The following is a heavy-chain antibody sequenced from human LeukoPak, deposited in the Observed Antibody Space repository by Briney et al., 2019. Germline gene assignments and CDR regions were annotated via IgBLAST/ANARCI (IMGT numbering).Heavy chain of an antibody. V-gene: IGHV4-38-2*02. CDR2: IYHGGST. J-gene: IGHJ6*03. CDR3: ARDQPYKDV. Sequence: SETLSLTCIVSGYSISSGYYWVWIRQPPGKGLEWIGSIYHGGSTLYNPSLKSRVTISVDTSKNKFSLKLSSVTAADTAMYYCARDQPYKDVWGEGTTVTVSS. CDR1: GYSISSGYY.